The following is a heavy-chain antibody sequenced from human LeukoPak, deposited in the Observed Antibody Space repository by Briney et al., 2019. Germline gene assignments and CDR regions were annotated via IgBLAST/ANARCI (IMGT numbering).Heavy chain of an antibody. J-gene: IGHJ4*02. V-gene: IGHV3-7*03. CDR1: GFTFSSYC. Sequence: GGSLRLSCAASGFTFSSYCMTWVRQAPGKGLEWVANINPDGSEKYYVDSVKGRFTISRDNAKNSLYLQMNSLTAEDAALYYCARDRRGPFDYWGQGTLVTVSS. D-gene: IGHD3-16*01. CDR2: INPDGSEK. CDR3: ARDRRGPFDY.